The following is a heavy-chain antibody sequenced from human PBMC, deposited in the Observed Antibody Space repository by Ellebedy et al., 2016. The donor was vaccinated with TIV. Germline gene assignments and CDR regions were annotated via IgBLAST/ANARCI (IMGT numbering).Heavy chain of an antibody. V-gene: IGHV2-5*02. J-gene: IGHJ5*02. CDR3: AHRRGYGYFDWLSAWFDP. CDR2: IYWDDDK. Sequence: SGPTLVXPTPTLTLTCTFSGFSLSTSGVGVGWIRQPPGKALEWLALIYWDDDKRYSPSLKSRLTITKDTSKNQVVLTMTNMDPVDTATYYCAHRRGYGYFDWLSAWFDPWGQGTLVTVSS. D-gene: IGHD3-9*01. CDR1: GFSLSTSGVG.